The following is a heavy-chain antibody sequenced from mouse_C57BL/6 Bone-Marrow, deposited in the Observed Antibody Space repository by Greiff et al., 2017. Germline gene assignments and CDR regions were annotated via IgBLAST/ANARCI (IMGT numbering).Heavy chain of an antibody. D-gene: IGHD2-13*01. J-gene: IGHJ3*01. Sequence: EVMLVESGAELVRPGASVKLSCTASGFNIKDDYMHWVKQRPEQGLEWIGWIDPENGDTEYASKFQGKATITADTSSNTAYLQLSSLTSEDTAVYYCTTRPGDYGFAYWGQGTLVTVSA. CDR2: IDPENGDT. CDR1: GFNIKDDY. V-gene: IGHV14-4*01. CDR3: TTRPGDYGFAY.